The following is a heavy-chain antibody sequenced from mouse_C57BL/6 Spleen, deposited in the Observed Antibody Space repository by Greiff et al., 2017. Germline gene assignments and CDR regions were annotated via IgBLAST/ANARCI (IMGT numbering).Heavy chain of an antibody. D-gene: IGHD1-1*01. CDR3: ARYGSNPWWLDV. V-gene: IGHV1-9*01. J-gene: IGHJ1*03. CDR1: GYTFTGYW. Sequence: QVQLQQSGAELMKPGASVKLSCKATGYTFTGYWIEWVKQRPGHGLEWIGEILPGSGSTNYNEKFKGKATFTADTSSNTAYMQLSRLTTEDSAIYYCARYGSNPWWLDVWGTGTTVTVSS. CDR2: ILPGSGST.